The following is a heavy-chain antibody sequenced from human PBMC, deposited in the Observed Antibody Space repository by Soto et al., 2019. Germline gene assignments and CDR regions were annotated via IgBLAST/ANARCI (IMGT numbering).Heavy chain of an antibody. J-gene: IGHJ4*02. CDR2: ISFDGNTK. CDR1: GFTFSNYG. CDR3: VKSKDLTGNDFKFDH. D-gene: IGHD3-9*01. Sequence: QVQLVESGGGVVQPGRSLRLSCAASGFTFSNYGMHWVRQAPGKGLEWVAVISFDGNTKYYGDSVNGRFIVSRDNSKNILYVQMNSLRPDDTAVYYCVKSKDLTGNDFKFDHWGQGTLVTVSS. V-gene: IGHV3-30*18.